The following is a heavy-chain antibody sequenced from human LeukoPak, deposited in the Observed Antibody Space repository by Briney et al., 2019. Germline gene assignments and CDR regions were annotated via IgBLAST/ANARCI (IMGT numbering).Heavy chain of an antibody. D-gene: IGHD3-3*02. CDR2: IKEDGSEK. J-gene: IGHJ4*02. CDR1: GFTFSNYW. CDR3: ARDSQHLNFDH. Sequence: GGSLRLSCAASGFTFSNYWMNWVRQAPGKGLEWVANIKEDGSEKYYVDSVKGRFTISRDNAKNSLYLQMDSLRAEDTAVYYCARDSQHLNFDHWGQGTLVTVSS. V-gene: IGHV3-7*04.